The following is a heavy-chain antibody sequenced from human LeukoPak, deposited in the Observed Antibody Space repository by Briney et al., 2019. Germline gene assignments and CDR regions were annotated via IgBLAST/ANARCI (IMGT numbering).Heavy chain of an antibody. Sequence: ASVKVSCKASGYTFTSYGISWVRQAPGQGLEWMGWMNPNSGNTGYAQKFQGRVTITRNTSISTAYMELSSLRSEDTAVYYCARGATYSSGWKVDPWGQGTLVTVSS. CDR1: GYTFTSYG. CDR2: MNPNSGNT. V-gene: IGHV1-8*03. D-gene: IGHD6-19*01. J-gene: IGHJ5*02. CDR3: ARGATYSSGWKVDP.